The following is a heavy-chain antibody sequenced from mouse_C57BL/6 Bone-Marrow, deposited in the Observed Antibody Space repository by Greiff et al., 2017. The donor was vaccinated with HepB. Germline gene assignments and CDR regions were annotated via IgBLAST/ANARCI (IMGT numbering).Heavy chain of an antibody. D-gene: IGHD3-2*02. CDR1: GYTFSSYG. J-gene: IGHJ3*01. CDR3: ARHGAQVSFAY. V-gene: IGHV5-6*01. CDR2: ISSSGSYT. Sequence: EVHLVEPGGDLVKPGGSLKLSCAASGYTFSSYGMSWVRQTPEKRLEWIATISSSGSYTYYTDSVKGKFTISGDNAKNTLYLQMSSLKSEDTAVYYCARHGAQVSFAYWGQGTLVTVSA.